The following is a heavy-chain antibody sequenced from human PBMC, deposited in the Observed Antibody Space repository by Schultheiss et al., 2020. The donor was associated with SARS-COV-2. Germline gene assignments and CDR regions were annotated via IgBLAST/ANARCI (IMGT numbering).Heavy chain of an antibody. V-gene: IGHV5-51*01. CDR2: IYPGDSDT. D-gene: IGHD1-26*01. J-gene: IGHJ4*02. CDR3: ARDSERFMGATFFDY. Sequence: GESLKISCKGSGYSFTSYWIGWVRQMPGKGLEWMGIIYPGDSDTRYSPSFQGQVTISADKSISTAYLQWSSLKASDTAMYYCARDSERFMGATFFDYWGQGTLVTVSS. CDR1: GYSFTSYW.